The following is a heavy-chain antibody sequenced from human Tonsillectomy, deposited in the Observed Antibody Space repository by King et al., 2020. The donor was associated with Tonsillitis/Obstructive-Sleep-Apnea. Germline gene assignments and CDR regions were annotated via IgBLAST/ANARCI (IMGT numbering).Heavy chain of an antibody. J-gene: IGHJ4*02. CDR3: ASPGYSSGWDTYYFDY. D-gene: IGHD6-19*01. CDR1: GFTVSSNY. Sequence: VQLVESGGGLIQPGGSLRLSCAASGFTVSSNYMSWVRQAPGKGLEWVSVIYSGGSTYYADSVKGRFTISRDNSKNTLYLQMNSLRAEDTAVYYRASPGYSSGWDTYYFDYWGQGTLVTVSS. CDR2: IYSGGST. V-gene: IGHV3-53*01.